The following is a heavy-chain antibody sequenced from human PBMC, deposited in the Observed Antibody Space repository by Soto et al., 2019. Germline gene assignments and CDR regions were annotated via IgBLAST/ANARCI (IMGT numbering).Heavy chain of an antibody. CDR3: ARGFGSDWYYFDS. CDR1: GASISTYY. Sequence: PSETLSLTCTVSGASISTYYWSWIRQTAEKRLEWIGRIYSSGSTIYSPSLKSRVTMSLDTSKNRFSLKLTSVTAADTAVYYCARGFGSDWYYFDSWGQGIPVTVS. CDR2: IYSSGST. D-gene: IGHD2-15*01. V-gene: IGHV4-4*07. J-gene: IGHJ4*02.